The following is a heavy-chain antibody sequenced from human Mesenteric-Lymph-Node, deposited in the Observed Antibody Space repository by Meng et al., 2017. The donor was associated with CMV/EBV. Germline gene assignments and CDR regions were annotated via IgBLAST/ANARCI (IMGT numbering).Heavy chain of an antibody. CDR1: GYSISSGYY. CDR3: ARAPEGYDEGYYFDY. D-gene: IGHD3-16*01. Sequence: SETLSLTCTVSGYSISSGYYWGWIRQPPGKGLEWIGNIHHSGRTYYKSSLKSRLTISLDTSKNQFSLKLTSVTAADTAVFYCARAPEGYDEGYYFDYWGQGTLVNVSS. CDR2: IHHSGRT. V-gene: IGHV4-38-2*02. J-gene: IGHJ4*02.